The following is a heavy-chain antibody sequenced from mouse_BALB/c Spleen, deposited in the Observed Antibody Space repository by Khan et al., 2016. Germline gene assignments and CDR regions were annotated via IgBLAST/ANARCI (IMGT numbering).Heavy chain of an antibody. CDR2: INTYTGEP. CDR1: GYTFTNYG. D-gene: IGHD2-4*01. Sequence: QIQLVQSGPELKKPGETVKISCKASGYTFTNYGMNWVKQAPGKGLKWMGWINTYTGEPTYADDFKGRFAFSLETSASTAYLQINNPKNEDTATYCCAREGYDYAYAMDYWGQGTSVTVSS. V-gene: IGHV9-3-1*01. CDR3: AREGYDYAYAMDY. J-gene: IGHJ4*01.